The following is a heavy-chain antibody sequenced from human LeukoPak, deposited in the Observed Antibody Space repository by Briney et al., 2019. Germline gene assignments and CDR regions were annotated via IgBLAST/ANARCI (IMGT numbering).Heavy chain of an antibody. Sequence: PGGSLRLSCAASGFTFSSYGMHWVRQAPGKGLGWVAFIRYDGRSKYYADSVQGRFIISRDTSKNTLYLQMNSLKVEDTAVYYCAKDQDLYCSGGSCYSTLDYWGQGTLVTVSS. D-gene: IGHD2-15*01. CDR2: IRYDGRSK. CDR3: AKDQDLYCSGGSCYSTLDY. J-gene: IGHJ4*02. V-gene: IGHV3-30*02. CDR1: GFTFSSYG.